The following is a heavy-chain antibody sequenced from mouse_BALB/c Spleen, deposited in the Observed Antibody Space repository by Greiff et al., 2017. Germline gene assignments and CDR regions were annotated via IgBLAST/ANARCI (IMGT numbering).Heavy chain of an antibody. CDR1: GFTFSSYA. CDR2: ISSGGSYT. Sequence: EVQVVESGGGLVKPGGSLKLSCAASGFTFSSYAMSWVRQSPEKRLEWVAEISSGGSYTYYPDTVTGRFTISRDNAKNTLYLEMSSLRSEDTAMYYCATYRYGAMDYWGQGTSVTVSS. CDR3: ATYRYGAMDY. J-gene: IGHJ4*01. V-gene: IGHV5-9-4*01. D-gene: IGHD2-14*01.